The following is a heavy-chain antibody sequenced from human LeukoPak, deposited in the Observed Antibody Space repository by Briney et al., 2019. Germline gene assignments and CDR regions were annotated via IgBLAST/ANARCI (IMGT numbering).Heavy chain of an antibody. J-gene: IGHJ4*02. D-gene: IGHD1-7*01. CDR3: ARRAQYNGHYPLDY. Sequence: GGSLRLSCAASGFTFTSYSMSWVRQAPGKGLEWVSGISDRGDYTYYADSVKGWFTISRDSSKNTLFLQMNSLRAEDTALYFCARRAQYNGHYPLDYWGQGTLVTVSS. CDR2: ISDRGDYT. V-gene: IGHV3-23*01. CDR1: GFTFTSYS.